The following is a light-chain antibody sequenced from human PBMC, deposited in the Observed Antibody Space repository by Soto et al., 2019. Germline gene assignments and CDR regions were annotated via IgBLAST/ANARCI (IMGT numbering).Light chain of an antibody. Sequence: DIQLTQSPSVLCASVGDTVTITCRASQALSNYLAWYQQKQGKAPDILIYSASTLQSGVPSRFRGSGSETEFSLTIRALQPEDFETYYCQQLSRYPLTFGGGTKVDIK. CDR2: SAS. V-gene: IGKV1-9*01. J-gene: IGKJ4*01. CDR1: QALSNY. CDR3: QQLSRYPLT.